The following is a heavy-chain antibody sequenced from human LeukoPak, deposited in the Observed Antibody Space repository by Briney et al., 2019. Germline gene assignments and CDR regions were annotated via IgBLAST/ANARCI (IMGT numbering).Heavy chain of an antibody. CDR1: GFTFSSYG. CDR3: ARDWRVPYDSSGYYNFDY. Sequence: GRSLRLSCAASGFTFSSYGMHWVRQAPGKGLEWVAVIWYDGSNKYYADSVKGRFTISRDNSKNTLYLQMNSLRAEDTAVYYCARDWRVPYDSSGYYNFDYWGQGTLVTVSS. V-gene: IGHV3-33*01. J-gene: IGHJ4*02. D-gene: IGHD3-22*01. CDR2: IWYDGSNK.